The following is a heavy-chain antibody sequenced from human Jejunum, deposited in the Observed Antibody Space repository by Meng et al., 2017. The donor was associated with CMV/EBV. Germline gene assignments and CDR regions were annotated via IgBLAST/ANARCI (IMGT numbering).Heavy chain of an antibody. CDR2: ISSSSGYI. D-gene: IGHD3-3*01. CDR1: YS. Sequence: YSMNWVSQAPGKGLEWISSISSSSGYIYYADSLKGRCTISRDNAKNSLYLQMNSLRAEDTAVYYCVRDGNDFWSGYYRDYYYGMDVWGQGTTVTVSS. J-gene: IGHJ6*02. CDR3: VRDGNDFWSGYYRDYYYGMDV. V-gene: IGHV3-21*01.